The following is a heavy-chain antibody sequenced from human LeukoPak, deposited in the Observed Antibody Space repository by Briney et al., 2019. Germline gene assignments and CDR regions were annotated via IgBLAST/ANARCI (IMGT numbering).Heavy chain of an antibody. Sequence: GGSLRLSCAASGFTFRIYAMSWVRQAPGKGLEWVSGISGSDASTFYADSVMGRFTISRDNSMNTLYLQMNNVRAEDAAIYFCARRGSVWNSYFYPMDVWGQGTTVTVSS. V-gene: IGHV3-23*01. CDR2: ISGSDAST. D-gene: IGHD6-19*01. CDR1: GFTFRIYA. CDR3: ARRGSVWNSYFYPMDV. J-gene: IGHJ6*02.